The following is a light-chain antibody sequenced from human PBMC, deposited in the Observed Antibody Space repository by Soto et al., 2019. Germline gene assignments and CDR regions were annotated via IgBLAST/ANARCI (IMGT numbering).Light chain of an antibody. Sequence: DNVLTQSPLSLPVTPGEPASISCRSSQSLLHSNGYNYLDWYLQKPGQSPQLLIYLGSDRASGVPDRFSGSGSGTDFTLTISRVEAEDVGVYYCMQALQTPLITFGQGTRLEIK. CDR3: MQALQTPLIT. V-gene: IGKV2-28*01. CDR1: QSLLHSNGYNY. CDR2: LGS. J-gene: IGKJ5*01.